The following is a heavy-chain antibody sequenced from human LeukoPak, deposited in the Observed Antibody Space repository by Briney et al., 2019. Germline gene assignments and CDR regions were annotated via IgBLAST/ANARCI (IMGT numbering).Heavy chain of an antibody. CDR1: GFTFSSYG. D-gene: IGHD3-16*01. V-gene: IGHV3-30*18. J-gene: IGHJ4*02. CDR3: AKGEEDYLWGSSDY. Sequence: GGSLRLSCAASGFTFSSYGMHWVDQAPGKGLEWVAVISYDGSNQYYADSVKGRFTISRDHAENTLYLQMNSLRAEDTAVYYCAKGEEDYLWGSSDYWGQGTLVTVSS. CDR2: ISYDGSNQ.